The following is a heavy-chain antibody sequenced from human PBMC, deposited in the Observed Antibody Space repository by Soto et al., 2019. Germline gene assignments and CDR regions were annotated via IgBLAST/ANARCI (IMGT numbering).Heavy chain of an antibody. V-gene: IGHV4-4*02. Sequence: QVQLQESGPGLVRPSGTLALTCAVSGGSISSSNWWNWVRQPPGKGLEWIGEIYHSGATHYNPSLNRRVTISVDKSKNQFSLKLSSVTAAETAVYYCARAVGYCSGGSCHGLDYWGQGTLVTVSS. CDR3: ARAVGYCSGGSCHGLDY. D-gene: IGHD2-15*01. CDR1: GGSISSSNW. J-gene: IGHJ4*02. CDR2: IYHSGAT.